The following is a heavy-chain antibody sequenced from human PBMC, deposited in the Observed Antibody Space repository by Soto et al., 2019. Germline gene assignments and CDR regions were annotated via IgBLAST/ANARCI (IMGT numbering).Heavy chain of an antibody. CDR2: ISVSGGST. J-gene: IGHJ4*02. D-gene: IGHD2-15*01. CDR3: AKERNSWYSSGSDY. CDR1: GFTFSSCA. Sequence: EVQLLESGGGLVQPGGSLRVSCAASGFTFSSCAMGWVRQAPGKGLEWVSSISVSGGSTYYADSVKGRFTISRDNSKNILYLHMISLRAEDTAVYYCAKERNSWYSSGSDYWGQGTLVTVSS. V-gene: IGHV3-23*01.